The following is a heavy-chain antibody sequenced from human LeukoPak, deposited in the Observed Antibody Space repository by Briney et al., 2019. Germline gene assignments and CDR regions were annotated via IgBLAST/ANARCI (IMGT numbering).Heavy chain of an antibody. J-gene: IGHJ4*01. V-gene: IGHV6-1*01. CDR2: TYYRSKWYY. D-gene: IGHD6-19*01. Sequence: SQTLSLTCAISGDSVSSNSVAWNWIRQSPSRGLEWLGRTYYRSKWYYDYGESVKSRIRINPDTSKNQFSLQLNSVTPEDTAVYYCARVETSKYSAGWYPFDYWGHGTLVTVSS. CDR3: ARVETSKYSAGWYPFDY. CDR1: GDSVSSNSVA.